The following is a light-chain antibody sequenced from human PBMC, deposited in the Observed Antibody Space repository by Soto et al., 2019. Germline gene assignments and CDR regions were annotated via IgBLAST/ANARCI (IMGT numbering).Light chain of an antibody. V-gene: IGLV2-23*01. CDR3: CSYAGSSGYV. J-gene: IGLJ1*01. CDR1: SSDVGSYNL. Sequence: QSALTQPASVSGSPGQSITISCTGTSSDVGSYNLVSWYQQHPGKAPKLMIYEGSKRPSGVSNRFSGSKSGNTASLTISGLQAEDEADYYCCSYAGSSGYVFGTGTKVTAL. CDR2: EGS.